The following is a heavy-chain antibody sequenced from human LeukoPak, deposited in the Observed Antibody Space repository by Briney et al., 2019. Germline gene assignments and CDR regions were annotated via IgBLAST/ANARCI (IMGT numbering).Heavy chain of an antibody. Sequence: SETLSLTCTVSGGSISSYYWSWIRQPAGKGLEWIGRIYTSGSTNYNPSLKSRVTISVDTSKNQFSLKLSSVTAADTAVYYCARGGYYYGSGSYLYYYYMDVWGKGTTVTVSS. CDR2: IYTSGST. J-gene: IGHJ6*03. D-gene: IGHD3-10*01. V-gene: IGHV4-4*07. CDR1: GGSISSYY. CDR3: ARGGYYYGSGSYLYYYYMDV.